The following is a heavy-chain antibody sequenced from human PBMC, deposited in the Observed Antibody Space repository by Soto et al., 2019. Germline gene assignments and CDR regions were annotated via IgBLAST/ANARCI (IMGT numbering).Heavy chain of an antibody. CDR2: IFYSGST. CDR3: ARAGGYGDYVDY. CDR1: GGSISSGGYY. D-gene: IGHD4-17*01. J-gene: IGHJ4*02. Sequence: QVQVQESGPGLVKPSQTLSLTCTVSGGSISSGGYYWSWIRQHPGKGLEWIGYIFYSGSTYYNPSLKSRVTISVDTSKNQFSLKLSSVTAADTAVYYCARAGGYGDYVDYWGQGTLVTVSS. V-gene: IGHV4-31*03.